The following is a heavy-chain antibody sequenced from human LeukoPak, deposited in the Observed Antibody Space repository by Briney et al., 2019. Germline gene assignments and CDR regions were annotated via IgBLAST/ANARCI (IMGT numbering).Heavy chain of an antibody. Sequence: PGGSLRLSCAASGFTISNYWMNWVRQAPGEGLEWVANINQDGTVEHYVDPVKGRFTISRDNAKNSLYLQMNTLRAEDTAVYYCARDCCATGSLDYWGQGALVTVSS. D-gene: IGHD3-10*01. J-gene: IGHJ4*02. V-gene: IGHV3-7*04. CDR1: GFTISNYW. CDR2: INQDGTVE. CDR3: ARDCCATGSLDY.